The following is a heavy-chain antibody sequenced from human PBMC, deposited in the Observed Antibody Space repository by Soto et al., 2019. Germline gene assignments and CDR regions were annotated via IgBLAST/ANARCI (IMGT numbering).Heavy chain of an antibody. J-gene: IGHJ6*02. CDR2: IIPIVGTG. D-gene: IGHD2-2*01. CDR3: ARVVILVPTASPHYCYRMDV. Sequence: QVQLVQSGAEVRKPGSSVTVSCKASGGTFSSYAISWVRQAPGQGLEWMGGIIPIVGTGSYAQKFQGRVTIPADEPTTTAYMELSSLRFEDTAVYYCARVVILVPTASPHYCYRMDVWGPGTTVNVSS. CDR1: GGTFSSYA. V-gene: IGHV1-69*01.